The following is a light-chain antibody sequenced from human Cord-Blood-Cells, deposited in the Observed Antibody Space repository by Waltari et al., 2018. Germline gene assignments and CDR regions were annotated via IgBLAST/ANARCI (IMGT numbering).Light chain of an antibody. CDR2: GKN. CDR3: NSRDSSGNHLV. CDR1: SLRSYY. J-gene: IGLJ2*01. Sequence: QGDSLRSYYASWYQQKRGQAPVLVIYGKNNRPSGIPDRFSVSSSGNTASLTITGAQAEDEADYYCNSRDSSGNHLVFGGGTKLTVL. V-gene: IGLV3-19*01.